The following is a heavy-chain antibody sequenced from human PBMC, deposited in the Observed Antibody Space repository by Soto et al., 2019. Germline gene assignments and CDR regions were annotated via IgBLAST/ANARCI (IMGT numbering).Heavy chain of an antibody. CDR1: GGTFSSYA. V-gene: IGHV1-69*01. J-gene: IGHJ4*02. CDR2: IIPIFGTA. D-gene: IGHD4-4*01. Sequence: QVQLVQSGAEVKKPGSSVKVSCKASGGTFSSYAISWVRQAPGQGLEWMGGIIPIFGTANYAQKLQGRDTITADESTSTAYMELSSLRSEDTAVYYCAREFVPTTVISGFDYWGQGTLVTVSS. CDR3: AREFVPTTVISGFDY.